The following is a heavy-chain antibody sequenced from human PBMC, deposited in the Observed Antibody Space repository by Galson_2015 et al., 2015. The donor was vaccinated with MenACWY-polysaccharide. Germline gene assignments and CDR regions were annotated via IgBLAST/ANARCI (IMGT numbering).Heavy chain of an antibody. CDR2: INPRAGDI. CDR3: ARLHSVSPPYYFDF. V-gene: IGHV1-46*03. J-gene: IGHJ4*02. D-gene: IGHD1-26*01. CDR1: GYTFTIYY. Sequence: SVKVSCKASGYTFTIYYMHWVRQAPGQGLEWMGVINPRAGDIAYAPKFQGRVTMTRDTSTGTVYMELSSLRSEDTAIYYCARLHSVSPPYYFDFWGQGTPVTVSS.